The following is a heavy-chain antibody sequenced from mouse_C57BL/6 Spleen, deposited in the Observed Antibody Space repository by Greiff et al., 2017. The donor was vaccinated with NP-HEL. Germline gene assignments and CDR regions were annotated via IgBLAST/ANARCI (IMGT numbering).Heavy chain of an antibody. CDR1: GFTFSSYA. V-gene: IGHV5-4*01. Sequence: EVKLMESGGGLVKPGGSLKLSCAASGFTFSSYAMSWVRQTPEKRLEWVATISDGGSYTYYPDNVKGRFTISRDNAKNNLYLQMSHLKSEDTAMYYCARDYDSHFDYWGQGTTLTVSS. CDR2: ISDGGSYT. J-gene: IGHJ2*01. D-gene: IGHD2-4*01. CDR3: ARDYDSHFDY.